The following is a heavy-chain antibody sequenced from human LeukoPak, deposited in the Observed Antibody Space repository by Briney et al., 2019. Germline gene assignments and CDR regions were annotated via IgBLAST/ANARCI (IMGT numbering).Heavy chain of an antibody. CDR2: IKQDGSEK. CDR3: ATNWNYRFDY. V-gene: IGHV3-7*01. D-gene: IGHD1-7*01. CDR1: GLTFSSYW. Sequence: GGSLRLSCAASGLTFSSYWMSWVRQAPGKGLEWVANIKQDGSEKFYVDSVKGRFTISRDNAKNSLYLQMNSLRAEDTALYYCATNWNYRFDYWGQGTLVTVSS. J-gene: IGHJ4*02.